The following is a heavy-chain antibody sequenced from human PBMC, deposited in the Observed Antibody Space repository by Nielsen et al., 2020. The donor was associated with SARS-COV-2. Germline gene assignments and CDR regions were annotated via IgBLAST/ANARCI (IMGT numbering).Heavy chain of an antibody. Sequence: TLSPTCPLSGASISSGGYYWSWTRHHPGKGLEWIGYIYYSGSTYYNPSPKSRVPIPVDTSKNQFSLTLSSVTAADTAVYYCAREYSSSWYGVQGYGAFDIWGQGRMVTVSS. CDR1: GASISSGGYY. J-gene: IGHJ3*02. V-gene: IGHV4-31*03. D-gene: IGHD6-13*01. CDR3: AREYSSSWYGVQGYGAFDI. CDR2: IYYSGST.